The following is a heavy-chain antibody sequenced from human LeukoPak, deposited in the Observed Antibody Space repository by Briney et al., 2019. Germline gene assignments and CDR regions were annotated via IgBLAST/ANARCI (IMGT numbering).Heavy chain of an antibody. J-gene: IGHJ4*02. CDR2: MWNDGRIG. V-gene: IGHV3-33*01. Sequence: GESLRLSSSASAFTFSTDGMDWVPQTPGKGLEWVAFMWNDGRIGYYEVSVKGRFTISRDSSKNSLYLQMNSLRVEDTAVYYCARGRIVRRSMVGDYWGQGTLVTVSS. D-gene: IGHD3-10*02. CDR3: ARGRIVRRSMVGDY. CDR1: AFTFSTDG.